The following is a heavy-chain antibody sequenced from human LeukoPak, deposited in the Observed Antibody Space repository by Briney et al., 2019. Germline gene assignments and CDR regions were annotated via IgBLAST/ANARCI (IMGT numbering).Heavy chain of an antibody. Sequence: SETLSLTCTVSGGSISSYYWSWIRQPAGKGLEWIGRIYTSGSTNYNPSLKSRVTMSVDTSKNQFPLKLSSVTAADTAVYYCAATGGDAAAGTFDYWGQGTLVTVSS. CDR2: IYTSGST. J-gene: IGHJ4*02. D-gene: IGHD6-13*01. V-gene: IGHV4-4*07. CDR1: GGSISSYY. CDR3: AATGGDAAAGTFDY.